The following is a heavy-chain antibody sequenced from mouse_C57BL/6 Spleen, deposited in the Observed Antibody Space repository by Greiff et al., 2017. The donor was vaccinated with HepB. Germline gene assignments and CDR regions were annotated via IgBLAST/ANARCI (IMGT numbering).Heavy chain of an antibody. Sequence: QVQLQQPGAELVKPGASVKMSCKASGYTFTSYWITWVKQRPGQGLEWIGDIYPGSGSTNYNEKFKSKATLTVDTSSSTAYMQLSSLTSEDSAVYYCARRCLYYSNYDYAMDYWGQGTSVTVSS. CDR1: GYTFTSYW. V-gene: IGHV1-55*01. CDR2: IYPGSGST. J-gene: IGHJ4*01. CDR3: ARRCLYYSNYDYAMDY. D-gene: IGHD2-5*01.